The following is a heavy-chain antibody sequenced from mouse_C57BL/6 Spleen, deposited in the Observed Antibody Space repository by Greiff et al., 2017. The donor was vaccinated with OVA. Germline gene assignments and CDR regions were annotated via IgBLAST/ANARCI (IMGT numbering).Heavy chain of an antibody. Sequence: EVQLQQSGPVLVKPGASVKMSCKASGYTFTDYYMNWVKQSHGKSLEWIGVINPYNGGTSYNQKFKGKATLTVDKSSSTAYMELNSLTSEDSAVYYCASPGTTAYYFDYWGQGTTLTVSS. J-gene: IGHJ2*01. CDR2: INPYNGGT. V-gene: IGHV1-19*01. CDR3: ASPGTTAYYFDY. CDR1: GYTFTDYY. D-gene: IGHD1-2*01.